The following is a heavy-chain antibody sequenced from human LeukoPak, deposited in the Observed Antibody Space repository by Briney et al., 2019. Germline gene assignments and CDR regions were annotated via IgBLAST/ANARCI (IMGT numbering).Heavy chain of an antibody. CDR1: GGSFSGYY. V-gene: IGHV4-34*01. CDR3: ARIRVPAASYYFDY. CDR2: INHSGST. J-gene: IGHJ4*02. Sequence: PSETLSLTCAVYGGSFSGYYWSWIRQPPGKGLEWIGEINHSGSTNYNPSLKSRVTISVDTSKNQFSLKLSSVTAADTAVYYCARIRVPAASYYFDYWGQGTLVTVSS. D-gene: IGHD2-2*01.